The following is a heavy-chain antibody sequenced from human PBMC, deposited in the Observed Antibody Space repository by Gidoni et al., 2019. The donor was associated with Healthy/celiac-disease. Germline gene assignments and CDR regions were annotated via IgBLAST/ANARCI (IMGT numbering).Heavy chain of an antibody. D-gene: IGHD6-25*01. CDR3: ARARLFLEYSSGFDY. CDR2: ISYDGSNK. CDR1: GFPFSSYA. J-gene: IGHJ4*02. Sequence: QVQLVDSGGGLVQPGRSLRLSCAASGFPFSSYAMHWVRQAPGKGLEWVAVISYDGSNKYYADSVKGRFTISRDNSKNTLYLQMNSLRAEDTAVYYCARARLFLEYSSGFDYWGQGTLVTVSS. V-gene: IGHV3-30*01.